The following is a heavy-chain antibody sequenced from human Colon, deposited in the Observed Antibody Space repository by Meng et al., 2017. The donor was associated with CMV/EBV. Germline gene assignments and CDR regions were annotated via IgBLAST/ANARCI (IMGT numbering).Heavy chain of an antibody. CDR3: ASARGYSGRILAGFFDY. CDR1: GGSISSSSYY. V-gene: IGHV4-39*01. CDR2: IYYSGST. D-gene: IGHD5-12*01. J-gene: IGHJ4*02. Sequence: GSLRLSCTVSGGSISSSSYYWGWIRQPPGKGLEWIGSIYYSGSTYYNPSLKSRVTISVDTSKNQFSLKLSSVTAADTAVYYCASARGYSGRILAGFFDYWGQGTLVTVSS.